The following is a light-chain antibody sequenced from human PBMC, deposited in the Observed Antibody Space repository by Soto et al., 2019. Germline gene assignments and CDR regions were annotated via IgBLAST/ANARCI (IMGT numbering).Light chain of an antibody. J-gene: IGKJ1*01. Sequence: DIQMTQSPSSLSASVGDGVTITCRANQSITNYLNWYQKKPGKAPNLLIYAASSLQSGVPSRFSGSGSGTDFTLAISRLQPEDFATYYCQQSYSLPWTFGQGTKVEIK. CDR3: QQSYSLPWT. V-gene: IGKV1-39*01. CDR1: QSITNY. CDR2: AAS.